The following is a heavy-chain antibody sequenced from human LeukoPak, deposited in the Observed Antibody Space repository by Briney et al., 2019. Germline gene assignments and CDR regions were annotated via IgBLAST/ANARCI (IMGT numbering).Heavy chain of an antibody. CDR2: IRSKAYGGTI. V-gene: IGHV3-49*04. CDR1: GFTFSSYS. CDR3: TKTYYYDSSGEQYFDD. J-gene: IGHJ4*02. D-gene: IGHD3-22*01. Sequence: GGSLRLSCAASGFTFSSYSMSWVRQAPGKGLEWVEFIRSKAYGGTIEYAASVKGRFTISRDDSKSIAFLQMNSLKTEDTAVCYCTKTYYYDSSGEQYFDDWGQGTLVTVSS.